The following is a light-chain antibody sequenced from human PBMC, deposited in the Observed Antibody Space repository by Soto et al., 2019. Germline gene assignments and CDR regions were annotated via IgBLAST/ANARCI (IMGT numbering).Light chain of an antibody. J-gene: IGLJ2*01. Sequence: SYELTQPPSVSVAPGKTASITCGGSNIGIKSVHWYQQKPGQAPVLVIYYDADRPSGIPERFSGSNSGNTATLTISRVEAGDEADYYCQVWDSSSDHLVFGGGTQLTVL. CDR2: YDA. CDR3: QVWDSSSDHLV. CDR1: NIGIKS. V-gene: IGLV3-21*04.